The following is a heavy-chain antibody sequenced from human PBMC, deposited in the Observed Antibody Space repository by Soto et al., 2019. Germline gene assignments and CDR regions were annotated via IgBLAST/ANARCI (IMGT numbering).Heavy chain of an antibody. D-gene: IGHD3-9*01. CDR2: IWYDGSNK. V-gene: IGHV3-33*01. Sequence: QVQLVESGGGVVQPGRSLRLSCAASGFTFSSYGMHWIRQAPGTGLEWVAVIWYDGSNKYYADSVKGRFTISRENSKNTLYLQMNSLRAEDTAVFCCARDGYYDILTGYSSHAFDIWGQGTMVTVSS. J-gene: IGHJ3*02. CDR1: GFTFSSYG. CDR3: ARDGYYDILTGYSSHAFDI.